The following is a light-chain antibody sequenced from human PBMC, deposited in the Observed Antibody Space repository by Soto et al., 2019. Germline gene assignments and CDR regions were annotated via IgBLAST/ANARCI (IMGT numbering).Light chain of an antibody. J-gene: IGLJ1*01. CDR1: NSDVGGYNY. CDR2: EVN. Sequence: QSVLTHPPSACWSPGHAVSISCTGTNSDVGGYNYVSWYQQHPGKAPKLMIYEVNKRPSGVPDRFSGSKSGNTASLTVSGLQAEDEAAYYCSSYAGRSNVFGTGTKV. V-gene: IGLV2-8*01. CDR3: SSYAGRSNV.